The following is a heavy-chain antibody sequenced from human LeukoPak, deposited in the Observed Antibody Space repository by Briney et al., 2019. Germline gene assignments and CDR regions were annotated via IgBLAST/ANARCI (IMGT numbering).Heavy chain of an antibody. V-gene: IGHV3-7*04. CDR2: IKQDGSEK. J-gene: IGHJ6*02. D-gene: IGHD3-10*01. CDR1: GFTFSSYW. CDR3: ARDVFNYYGSGSSSRGHGHYYYGMDV. Sequence: PGGSLRLSCAASGFTFSSYWMSWVRQAPGKGLERVANIKQDGSEKYYVDSVKGRFTISRDNAKNSLYLQMNSLRAEDTAVYYCARDVFNYYGSGSSSRGHGHYYYGMDVWGQGTTVTVSS.